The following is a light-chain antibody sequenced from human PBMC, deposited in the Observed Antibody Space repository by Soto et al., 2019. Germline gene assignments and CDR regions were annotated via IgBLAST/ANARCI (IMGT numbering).Light chain of an antibody. J-gene: IGKJ2*01. Sequence: EIQMTQSPSSLSASLGDRVTITCQASQDLNDYSNWYQQKPGKAPRRLIYGASFLEVGVPSRFSGSGSGTHFTLTISSLQPEDVATYYCLQSDSLPYTFGQGTRLEIK. CDR3: LQSDSLPYT. CDR2: GAS. V-gene: IGKV1-33*01. CDR1: QDLNDY.